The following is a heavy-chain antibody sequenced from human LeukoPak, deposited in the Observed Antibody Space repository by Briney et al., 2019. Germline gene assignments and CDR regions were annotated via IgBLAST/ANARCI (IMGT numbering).Heavy chain of an antibody. J-gene: IGHJ5*02. CDR3: ARSGFGEFARWFDP. Sequence: SETLSLTCTVSGGSISNYYWSWIRQPPGRGLEWIGYISYSGSTISNPSLKSRVTISVDTSKNQFSLKLSSVTAVDTAVYYCARSGFGEFARWFDPWGQGTLVTVSS. V-gene: IGHV4-59*12. CDR1: GGSISNYY. CDR2: ISYSGST. D-gene: IGHD3-10*01.